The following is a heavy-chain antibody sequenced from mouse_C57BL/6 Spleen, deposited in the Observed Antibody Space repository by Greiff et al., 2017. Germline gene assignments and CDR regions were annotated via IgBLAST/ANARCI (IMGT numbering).Heavy chain of an antibody. CDR3: ARSTYYYGSSYDYAMDY. Sequence: QVQLKESGAELMKPGASVKLSCKATGYTFTGYWIEWVKQRPGHGLEWIGEMLPGSGSTNYNEKFKGKATFTADTSSNTAYMQLSSLTTEDSAIYYCARSTYYYGSSYDYAMDYWGQGTSVTVSS. D-gene: IGHD1-1*01. CDR1: GYTFTGYW. V-gene: IGHV1-9*01. J-gene: IGHJ4*01. CDR2: MLPGSGST.